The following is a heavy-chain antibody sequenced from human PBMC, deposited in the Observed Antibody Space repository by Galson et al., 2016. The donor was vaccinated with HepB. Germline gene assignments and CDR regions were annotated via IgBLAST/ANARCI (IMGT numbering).Heavy chain of an antibody. Sequence: SLRLSCAASGFTFSSYAMSWVRQAPGKGLEWVSTISGSGYNTYYAESVKGRFTISRDNSKNTLYLQMNSLRDEDTAVYYCAKSQPGYSSGWYTLPIDAFDIWGQGTMVTVSS. CDR1: GFTFSSYA. V-gene: IGHV3-23*01. CDR2: ISGSGYNT. D-gene: IGHD6-19*01. J-gene: IGHJ3*02. CDR3: AKSQPGYSSGWYTLPIDAFDI.